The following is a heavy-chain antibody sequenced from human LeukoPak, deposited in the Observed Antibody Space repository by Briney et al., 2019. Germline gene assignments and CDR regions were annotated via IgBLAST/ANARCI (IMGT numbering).Heavy chain of an antibody. D-gene: IGHD2-2*01. CDR3: ARLDCSHSSCFYWYFDL. J-gene: IGHJ2*01. Sequence: SETLSLTCTVSGGSIASGGSYWDWIRQPPGKGLEWIGSIYYSGITYYNPSLKSRVTISVDTSKNHFSLRMTSVTAADTAVYFCARLDCSHSSCFYWYFDLWGRGTLLTVSS. CDR1: GGSIASGGSY. CDR2: IYYSGIT. V-gene: IGHV4-39*07.